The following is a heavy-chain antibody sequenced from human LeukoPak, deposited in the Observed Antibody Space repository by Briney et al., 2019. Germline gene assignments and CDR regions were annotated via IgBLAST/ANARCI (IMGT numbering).Heavy chain of an antibody. J-gene: IGHJ3*02. Sequence: SQTLSLTCAISGDSVSSNSAAWNWIRQSPSRGLEWLGRTYYRSKWYNEYAVSVKSRITINPDTSKNQFSLQLNSVTPEDTAVYYCARWSPTLPPLGGMEAFDIWGQGTMVTVSS. CDR2: TYYRSKWYN. V-gene: IGHV6-1*01. CDR1: GDSVSSNSAA. D-gene: IGHD1-26*01. CDR3: ARWSPTLPPLGGMEAFDI.